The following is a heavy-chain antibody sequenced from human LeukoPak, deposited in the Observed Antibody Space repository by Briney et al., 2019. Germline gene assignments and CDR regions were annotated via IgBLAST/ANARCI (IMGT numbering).Heavy chain of an antibody. J-gene: IGHJ4*02. V-gene: IGHV3-30-3*01. Sequence: GGSLRLSCAASGFTFSSYAMHWVRQAPGKGLEWVAVISYDGSNKYYADSVKGRFTISRDNSKNTLYLQMNSLRAEDTAVYYCVKGSIILVLKGYFDDWGQGTLVTVSS. CDR1: GFTFSSYA. D-gene: IGHD3-22*01. CDR2: ISYDGSNK. CDR3: VKGSIILVLKGYFDD.